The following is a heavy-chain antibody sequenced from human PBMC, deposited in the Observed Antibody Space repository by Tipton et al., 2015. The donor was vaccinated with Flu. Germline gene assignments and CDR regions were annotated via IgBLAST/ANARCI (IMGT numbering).Heavy chain of an antibody. D-gene: IGHD2-21*02. V-gene: IGHV4-31*03. CDR1: GGSISSGGYY. Sequence: TLSLTCTVSGGSISSGGYYWSWIRQHPGKGLEWIGYIYYSGSTYYNPSLKSRVTISVDTSKNQFSLKLSSVTAADTAVYYCARGYCGGDCYRYYYYGMDVWGQGTTVTVSS. CDR2: IYYSGST. J-gene: IGHJ6*02. CDR3: ARGYCGGDCYRYYYYGMDV.